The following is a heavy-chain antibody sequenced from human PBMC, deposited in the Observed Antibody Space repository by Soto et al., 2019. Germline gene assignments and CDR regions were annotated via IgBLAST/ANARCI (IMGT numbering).Heavy chain of an antibody. J-gene: IGHJ6*02. CDR2: IYYTGRA. D-gene: IGHD4-4*01. CDR1: GGSISSGDYY. Sequence: LSLTCTVSGGSISSGDYYWSWIRQPPGKGLEWIGYIYYTGRANYNASLKSRVSISLDTSNYQFSLKLSSVTAADTAVYYCARDGDGRMTTNPYYYNGMDVWGPGTTVTVSS. CDR3: ARDGDGRMTTNPYYYNGMDV. V-gene: IGHV4-30-4*01.